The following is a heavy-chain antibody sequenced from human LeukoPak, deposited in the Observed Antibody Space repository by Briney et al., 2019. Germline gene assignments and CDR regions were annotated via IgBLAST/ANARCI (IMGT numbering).Heavy chain of an antibody. Sequence: SVKVSCKASGGTFSSYAISWVRQAPGQGLEWMGGIIPIFGTANYAQKFQGRVTITADKSTSTAYMELSSLRSEDTAVYYCAGSYDSSGLIGHYFDYWGQGTLVTVSS. V-gene: IGHV1-69*06. CDR3: AGSYDSSGLIGHYFDY. J-gene: IGHJ4*02. D-gene: IGHD3-22*01. CDR1: GGTFSSYA. CDR2: IIPIFGTA.